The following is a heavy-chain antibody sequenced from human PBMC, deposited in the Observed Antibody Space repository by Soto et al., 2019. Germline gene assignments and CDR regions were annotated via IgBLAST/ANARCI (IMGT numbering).Heavy chain of an antibody. J-gene: IGHJ4*02. CDR2: INHSGST. Sequence: QVQLQQWGAGLLKPSETLSLTCAVYGGSFSGYYWSWIRQPPGKGLEWIGEINHSGSTNYNPSLKSRVTISVETSKNQCSLKLSSVTAADTAVYYCARGGYCSGGSCFPFDYWGQGTLVTVSS. D-gene: IGHD2-15*01. CDR1: GGSFSGYY. V-gene: IGHV4-34*01. CDR3: ARGGYCSGGSCFPFDY.